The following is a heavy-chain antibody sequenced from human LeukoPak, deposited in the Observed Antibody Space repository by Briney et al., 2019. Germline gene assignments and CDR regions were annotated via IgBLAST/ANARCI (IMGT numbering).Heavy chain of an antibody. CDR1: GFTFSSYA. V-gene: IGHV3-23*01. CDR2: ISGSSAYT. J-gene: IGHJ5*02. CDR3: AKDKGLAAASTSNWFGP. Sequence: QAGGSLRLSCAASGFTFSSYAMNWVRQAPGKGLEWVSAISGSSAYTYYADSVKGRFTISRDNSKNTLYLQMNSLRAEDTAVYYCAKDKGLAAASTSNWFGPWGQGTLVTVSS. D-gene: IGHD6-13*01.